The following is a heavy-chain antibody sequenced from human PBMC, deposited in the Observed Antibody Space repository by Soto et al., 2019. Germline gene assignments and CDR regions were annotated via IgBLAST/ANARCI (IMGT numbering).Heavy chain of an antibody. V-gene: IGHV3-23*01. J-gene: IGHJ4*02. CDR1: GFTFSSYA. CDR2: ISGSGGST. CDR3: AQGKGISRRWYGLDYFDY. D-gene: IGHD6-13*01. Sequence: GGSLRLSCAASGFTFSSYAMSWVRQAPGKGLEWVSAISGSGGSTYYADSVKGRFTISRDNSKNTLYLQMNSLRAEDTAVYYCAQGKGISRRWYGLDYFDYWGQGTLVTVSS.